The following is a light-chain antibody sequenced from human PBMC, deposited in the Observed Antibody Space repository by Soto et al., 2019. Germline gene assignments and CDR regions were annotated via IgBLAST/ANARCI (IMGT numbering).Light chain of an antibody. CDR1: QSVGNN. Sequence: EVVMTQSAAAVSVSPEERATLYCRAIQSVGNNLAWYQQKPGQAPSLFIFGASVRATGVPDRFSGSGSGTEFTLSISNLQSEDSAVYYCQQYESWPPLFTFGQGTKVDI. CDR2: GAS. J-gene: IGKJ2*01. CDR3: QQYESWPPLFT. V-gene: IGKV3-15*01.